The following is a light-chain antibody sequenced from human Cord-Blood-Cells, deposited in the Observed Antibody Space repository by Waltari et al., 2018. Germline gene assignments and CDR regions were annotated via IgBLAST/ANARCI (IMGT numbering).Light chain of an antibody. J-gene: IGKJ4*01. CDR2: DAS. CDR3: QQRSNWPPLT. CDR1: QSVSSY. Sequence: EIVLTQSPATLSLSPGERATLSCRASQSVSSYLAWYQQKHGQAPRLLSYDASHRATGIPARFSGSGSGTDFTLTISSLEPEDFAVYYCQQRSNWPPLTFGGGTKVEIK. V-gene: IGKV3-11*01.